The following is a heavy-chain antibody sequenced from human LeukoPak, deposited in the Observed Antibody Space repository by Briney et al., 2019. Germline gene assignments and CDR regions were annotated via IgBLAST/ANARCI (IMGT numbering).Heavy chain of an antibody. V-gene: IGHV4-39*01. D-gene: IGHD2-2*01. Sequence: SETLSLTCTVSGGSISSSSYYWGWIRQPPGKGLEWIGSIYYSGSTYYNPSLKSRVTISVDTSKNQFSLKLSSVTAADTAVYYCARHDVVVVPAPRGNWFDPWGQGTLVTVSS. CDR1: GGSISSSSYY. J-gene: IGHJ5*02. CDR2: IYYSGST. CDR3: ARHDVVVVPAPRGNWFDP.